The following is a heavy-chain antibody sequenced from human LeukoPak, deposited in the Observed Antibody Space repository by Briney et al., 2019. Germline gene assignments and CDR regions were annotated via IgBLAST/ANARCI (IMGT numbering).Heavy chain of an antibody. CDR3: ARRYGSYSQNLFDY. Sequence: PSETLSLTCAVSGYSISSGYYWGWIRQPPGKGLEWIGSIYHSGSTYYNPSPKRRVTISVDTSKNQFSLKLRSVTAADTAVYYCARRYGSYSQNLFDYWGQGTLVTVSS. V-gene: IGHV4-38-2*01. CDR1: GYSISSGYY. CDR2: IYHSGST. J-gene: IGHJ4*02. D-gene: IGHD3-10*01.